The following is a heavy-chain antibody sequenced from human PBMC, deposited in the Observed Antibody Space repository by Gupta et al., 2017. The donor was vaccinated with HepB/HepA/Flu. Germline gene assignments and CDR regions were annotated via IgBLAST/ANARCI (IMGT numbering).Heavy chain of an antibody. CDR2: FRSGGDL. D-gene: IGHD1-1*01. V-gene: IGHV3-23*01. CDR1: GFTSGFTFSKSA. J-gene: IGHJ4*02. CDR3: ATARPGTTYDF. Sequence: EVQLLESGGDLVQPGGSRRLSGQASGFTSGFTFSKSAMIWVRQAPGKGLDWVSGFRSGGDLCYAASVTGRFTSSRDDSKNTVYLQMNSLRVEDTSVYYCATARPGTTYDFWGPGTLDTVSS.